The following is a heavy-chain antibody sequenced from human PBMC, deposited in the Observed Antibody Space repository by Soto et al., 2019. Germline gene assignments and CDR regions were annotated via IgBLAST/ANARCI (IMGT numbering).Heavy chain of an antibody. Sequence: QVQLVQSGAEVKKPGASVKVSCKASGYTFTNYAMHWVRQAPGQRPEWMGWINAGNGNTKFSQRFQGRVTITRDRSANIAYMALSSLTSEDTAVYYCASAGFCSTTSCSDAFDIWGQGKMVTVSS. CDR1: GYTFTNYA. D-gene: IGHD2-2*01. J-gene: IGHJ3*02. CDR2: INAGNGNT. V-gene: IGHV1-3*01. CDR3: ASAGFCSTTSCSDAFDI.